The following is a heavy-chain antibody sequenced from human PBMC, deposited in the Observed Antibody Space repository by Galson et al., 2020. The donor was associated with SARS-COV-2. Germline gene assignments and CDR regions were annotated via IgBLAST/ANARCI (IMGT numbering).Heavy chain of an antibody. Sequence: QLGESLKISCAASGFTFSSYGMHWVRQAPGKGLEWVAVIWYDGSNKYYADSVKGRFTISRDNSKNTLYLQMNSLRAEDTAVYYCARDVTSSLFIVGWFDPWGQGTLVTVSS. V-gene: IGHV3-33*01. CDR2: IWYDGSNK. CDR1: GFTFSSYG. D-gene: IGHD3-16*02. CDR3: ARDVTSSLFIVGWFDP. J-gene: IGHJ5*02.